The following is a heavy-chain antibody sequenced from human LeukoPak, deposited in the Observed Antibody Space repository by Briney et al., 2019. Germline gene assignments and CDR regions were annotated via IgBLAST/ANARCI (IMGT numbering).Heavy chain of an antibody. J-gene: IGHJ1*01. Sequence: GGSLRLSCAASGFTFSNAWMSWVRQAPGKGLEWVSVIYSGGRTYDADSVKGRLTISRDNSKNTLYLQMNSLRAEDTAVYYCATVSSSWLGYFQHWGQGTLVTVSS. CDR1: GFTFSNAW. CDR3: ATVSSSWLGYFQH. V-gene: IGHV3-66*01. CDR2: IYSGGRT. D-gene: IGHD6-13*01.